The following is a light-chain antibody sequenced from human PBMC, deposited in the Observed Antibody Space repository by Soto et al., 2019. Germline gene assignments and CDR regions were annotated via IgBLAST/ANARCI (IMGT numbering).Light chain of an antibody. CDR2: KAS. J-gene: IGKJ1*01. CDR1: QSISSW. V-gene: IGKV1-5*03. CDR3: QQYTSYWT. Sequence: DIQMTQSASSLSASVGDRVTITCRASQSISSWLAWYQQKPGKAPKRLIYKASSVESGVSSRFSGSRSGTEFTLTISSLQSDDFATYYCQQYTSYWTFGQGTKVEIK.